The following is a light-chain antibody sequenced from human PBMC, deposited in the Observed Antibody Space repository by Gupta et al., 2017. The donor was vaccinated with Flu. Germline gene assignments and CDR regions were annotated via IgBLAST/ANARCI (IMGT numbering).Light chain of an antibody. CDR2: DDS. V-gene: IGLV3-21*02. CDR3: QVWDSNSDHTHVA. J-gene: IGLJ3*02. Sequence: SYMLTQPPSVSVAPGQTARITCGGNNIQSKSVHWYWPKPGQSPVLVVYDDSDRPSGSPERFSGSNSGNTATLTISGVEAGEEADYYCQVWDSNSDHTHVAFGGGTKLTVL. CDR1: NIQSKS.